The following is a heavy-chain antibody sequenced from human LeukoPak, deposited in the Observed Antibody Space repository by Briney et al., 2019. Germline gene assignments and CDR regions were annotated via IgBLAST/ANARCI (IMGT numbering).Heavy chain of an antibody. Sequence: GGSLRLSCAASGFTFSSYSMNWVRQAPGKGLEWVSSISSSSSYIYYADSVKGRFTISRDNAKNSLYLQMNSLSAEDTAVYYCARDLPGDIVATIFGRHYYYGMDVWGQGTTVTVSS. CDR1: GFTFSSYS. CDR3: ARDLPGDIVATIFGRHYYYGMDV. J-gene: IGHJ6*02. CDR2: ISSSSSYI. D-gene: IGHD5-12*01. V-gene: IGHV3-21*01.